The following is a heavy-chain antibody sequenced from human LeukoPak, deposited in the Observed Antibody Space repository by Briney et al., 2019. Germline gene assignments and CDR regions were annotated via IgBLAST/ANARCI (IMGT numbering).Heavy chain of an antibody. V-gene: IGHV3-48*04. Sequence: GGSLRLSCAASGFTFSSYSMNWVRQAPGKGLEWVSYISSSSSTIYYADSVKGRFTISRDNAKNSLYLQMNSLRAEDTAVYYCARSTNYHDSSLSLWGQGTLVTVSS. D-gene: IGHD3-22*01. J-gene: IGHJ4*02. CDR2: ISSSSSTI. CDR3: ARSTNYHDSSLSL. CDR1: GFTFSSYS.